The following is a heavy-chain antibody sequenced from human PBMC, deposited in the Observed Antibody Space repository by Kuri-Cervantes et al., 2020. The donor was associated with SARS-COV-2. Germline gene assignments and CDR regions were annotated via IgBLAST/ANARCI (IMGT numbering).Heavy chain of an antibody. CDR1: GYTFTSYG. Sequence: ASVKVSCKASGYTFTSYGISWVRQAPEQGLEWMGWISAYNGNTNYAQRLQGRVAMTTDTSTSTAYMELRSLRSDDTAVYYCARDRNPYSYGPLFDYWGQGTLVTVSS. V-gene: IGHV1-18*04. J-gene: IGHJ4*02. CDR3: ARDRNPYSYGPLFDY. D-gene: IGHD5-18*01. CDR2: ISAYNGNT.